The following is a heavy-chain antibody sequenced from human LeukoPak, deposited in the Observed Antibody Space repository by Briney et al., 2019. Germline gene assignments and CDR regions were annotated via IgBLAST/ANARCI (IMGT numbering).Heavy chain of an antibody. CDR2: IWYDGSNK. V-gene: IGHV3-33*01. J-gene: IGHJ4*02. Sequence: GGSLRLSCAASGFTFSSYGMHWVRQAPGKGLEWVAVIWYDGSNKYYADAVKGRFTISRDSSKNTLYLQMNSLRAEDTAVYHCARGSPYGDFYFDYWGQGTLVTVSS. D-gene: IGHD4-17*01. CDR1: GFTFSSYG. CDR3: ARGSPYGDFYFDY.